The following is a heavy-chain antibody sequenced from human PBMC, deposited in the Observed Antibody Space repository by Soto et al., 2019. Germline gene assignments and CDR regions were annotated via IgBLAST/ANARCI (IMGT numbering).Heavy chain of an antibody. D-gene: IGHD3-22*01. CDR3: ARAYDSSGYYPGSYFDY. J-gene: IGHJ4*02. CDR1: GFTFSSYG. CDR2: IWYDGSYK. Sequence: QVQLVESGGGVVQPGRSLRLSCAASGFTFSSYGMHWVRQAPGKGLEWVAVIWYDGSYKYYADSVKGRFTISRDNSKNTLYLQMNSLRAEDTAVYYCARAYDSSGYYPGSYFDYWGQGTLVTVSS. V-gene: IGHV3-33*01.